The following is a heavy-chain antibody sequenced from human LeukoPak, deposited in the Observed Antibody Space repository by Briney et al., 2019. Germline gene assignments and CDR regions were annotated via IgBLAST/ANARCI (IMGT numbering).Heavy chain of an antibody. V-gene: IGHV3-30*18. D-gene: IGHD5-24*01. CDR3: AKDKEMAPGDY. CDR2: ILYDGSNK. J-gene: IGHJ4*02. Sequence: GGSLRLSCAASGFTFSSYGMHWVRQAPGKGLEWVAVILYDGSNKYYADSVKGRFTISRDNSKSTLYLQMNSLRAEDTAVYYCAKDKEMAPGDYWGQGTLVTVSS. CDR1: GFTFSSYG.